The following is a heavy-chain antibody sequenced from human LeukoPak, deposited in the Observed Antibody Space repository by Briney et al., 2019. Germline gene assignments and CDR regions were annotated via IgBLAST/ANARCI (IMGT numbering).Heavy chain of an antibody. CDR2: INPNSGGT. J-gene: IGHJ4*02. CDR3: ARGGTMVRGVIITTDFDY. Sequence: GASVKVSCKASGYTFTGYYMHWVRQAPGQGLEWMGWINPNSGGTNYAQKFQGRVTMIRDTSISTAYMELSRLRSDDTAVYYCARGGTMVRGVIITTDFDYWGQGTLVTVSS. D-gene: IGHD3-10*01. CDR1: GYTFTGYY. V-gene: IGHV1-2*02.